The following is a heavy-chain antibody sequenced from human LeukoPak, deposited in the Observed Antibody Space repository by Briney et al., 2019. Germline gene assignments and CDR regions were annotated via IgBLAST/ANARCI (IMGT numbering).Heavy chain of an antibody. CDR2: IIPIFGTA. D-gene: IGHD1-26*01. CDR1: GGTFSSYA. CDR3: ARDLSYSGSYPEDY. J-gene: IGHJ4*02. Sequence: ASVKVSCKASGGTFSSYAISWVRQAPGQGLEWMGGIIPIFGTANYAQKFQGRVTITADKSTSTAYMELSSLRSEDTAVYYCARDLSYSGSYPEDYWGQGTLVTVSS. V-gene: IGHV1-69*06.